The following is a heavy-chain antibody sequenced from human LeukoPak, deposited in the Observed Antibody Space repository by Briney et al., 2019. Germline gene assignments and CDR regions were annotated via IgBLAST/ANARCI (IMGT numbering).Heavy chain of an antibody. CDR3: ARMGRGWYKFDY. D-gene: IGHD6-19*01. CDR2: IYYSGST. Sequence: SETLSLTCTVSGGSISSYYWSWLRQPPGKGLEWIGYIYYSGSTNYNPSLKSRVTISVDTSKNQFSLKLSSVTAADTAVYYCARMGRGWYKFDYWGQGTLVTVSS. CDR1: GGSISSYY. V-gene: IGHV4-59*08. J-gene: IGHJ4*02.